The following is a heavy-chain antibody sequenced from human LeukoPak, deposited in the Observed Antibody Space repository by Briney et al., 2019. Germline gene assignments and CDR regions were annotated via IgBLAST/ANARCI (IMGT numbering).Heavy chain of an antibody. CDR2: INPSGGST. V-gene: IGHV1-46*01. Sequence: ASVKVSCKASGYTFTSYYIHWVRQAPGQGLEWMEIINPSGGSTTYAQKFQGRVTMTRDTSTSTVYMELSSLKSEDTAMYYCARDLGQLIYYYYGMDVWGQGTTVTVSS. D-gene: IGHD6-6*01. J-gene: IGHJ6*02. CDR1: GYTFTSYY. CDR3: ARDLGQLIYYYYGMDV.